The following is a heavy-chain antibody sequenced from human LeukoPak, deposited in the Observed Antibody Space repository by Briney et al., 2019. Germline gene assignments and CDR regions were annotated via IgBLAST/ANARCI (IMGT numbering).Heavy chain of an antibody. CDR2: IYYSGST. V-gene: IGHV4-61*01. D-gene: IGHD3-3*01. J-gene: IGHJ6*02. CDR1: GGSVSSGSYY. CDR3: ARELFWSGYYYGMDV. Sequence: SETLSLTCTVSGGSVSSGSYYWSWIRQPPGKGLEWIGYIYYSGSTNYNPSLKSRVTISVDTSKNQFSLKLSSVTAADTAVYYCARELFWSGYYYGMDVWGQGTTVTVSS.